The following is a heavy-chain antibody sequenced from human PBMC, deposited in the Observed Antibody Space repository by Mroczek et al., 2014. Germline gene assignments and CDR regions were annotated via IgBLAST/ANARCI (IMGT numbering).Heavy chain of an antibody. CDR2: IYTSGST. D-gene: IGHD3-10*01. CDR3: ARDTLDGVLTPVFDY. CDR1: GGSISSYY. J-gene: IGHJ4*02. Sequence: QVQLQESGPGLVKPSETLSLTCTVSGGSISSYYWSWIRQPAGKGLEWIGRIYTSGSTNYNPSLKSRVTMSVDTSKNQFSLKLSSVTAADTAVYYCARDTLDGVLTPVFDYWGQGTLVTSPQ. V-gene: IGHV4-4*07.